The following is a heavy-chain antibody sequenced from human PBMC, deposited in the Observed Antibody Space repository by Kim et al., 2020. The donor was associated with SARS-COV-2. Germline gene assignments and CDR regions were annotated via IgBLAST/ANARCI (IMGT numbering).Heavy chain of an antibody. V-gene: IGHV1-24*01. J-gene: IGHJ3*02. D-gene: IGHD2-21*02. CDR2: FDPEDGET. CDR3: ATVAVTAGVRVCDAFDI. CDR1: GYTLTELS. Sequence: SVKVSCKVSGYTLTELSMHWVRQAPGKGLEWMGGFDPEDGETIYAQKFQGRVTMTEDTSTDTAYMELSSLRSEDTAVYYCATVAVTAGVRVCDAFDIWGQGTMVTVSS.